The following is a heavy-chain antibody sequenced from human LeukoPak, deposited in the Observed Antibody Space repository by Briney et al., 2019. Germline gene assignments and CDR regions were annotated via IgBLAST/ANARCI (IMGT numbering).Heavy chain of an antibody. CDR1: GSTFSNDW. D-gene: IGHD2-8*01. CDR2: VRSKTDGGTT. Sequence: PGGSLRLSCAASGSTFSNDWMSWVRQAPGKGLEWVGRVRSKTDGGTTDYAAPVKGRFTISRDDSKNTLSLQMNSLKTEDTAVYYCTTGSPMAQWGQGTLVTVSS. J-gene: IGHJ4*02. V-gene: IGHV3-15*01. CDR3: TTGSPMAQ.